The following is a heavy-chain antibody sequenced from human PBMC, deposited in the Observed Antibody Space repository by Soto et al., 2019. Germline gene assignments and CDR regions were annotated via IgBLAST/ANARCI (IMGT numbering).Heavy chain of an antibody. CDR1: GGAFSGYY. V-gene: IGHV4-34*01. Sequence: QVQLQQWGAGLLKPSETLSLTCAVYGGAFSGYYWSWIRQPPGKGLEWIGEINHSGSTNYNPSLKSRVTISVDTSKNQFSLKLSSVTAADTAVYSCARGATLWYFDLWGRGTLVTVSS. CDR2: INHSGST. CDR3: ARGATLWYFDL. D-gene: IGHD2-15*01. J-gene: IGHJ2*01.